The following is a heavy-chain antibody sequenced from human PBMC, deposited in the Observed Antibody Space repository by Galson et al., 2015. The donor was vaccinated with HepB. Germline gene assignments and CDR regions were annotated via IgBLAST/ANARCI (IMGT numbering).Heavy chain of an antibody. CDR1: GFTFSSYA. Sequence: SLRLSCAASGFTFSSYAMHWVRQAPGKGLEYVSAISSNGGSTYYADSVKGRFTISRDNSKNTLYLQMSSLRAEDTAVYYCVSSGYDAFDYWGQGTLVTVSS. CDR3: VSSGYDAFDY. V-gene: IGHV3-64D*06. J-gene: IGHJ4*02. CDR2: ISSNGGST. D-gene: IGHD5-12*01.